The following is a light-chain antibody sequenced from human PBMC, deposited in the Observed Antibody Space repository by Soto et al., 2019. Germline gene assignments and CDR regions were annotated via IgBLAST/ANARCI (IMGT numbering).Light chain of an antibody. CDR1: QSVSDW. Sequence: IQMTQSPSTLSASVGDRVTITRRASQSVSDWLAWYQQKPGKAPKLLIYDASRLESAVPSRFSGSGSQTEFTLTISSLHPDDFATYYCHQYNSYTWTFGQGTKVELK. CDR3: HQYNSYTWT. V-gene: IGKV1-5*01. J-gene: IGKJ1*01. CDR2: DAS.